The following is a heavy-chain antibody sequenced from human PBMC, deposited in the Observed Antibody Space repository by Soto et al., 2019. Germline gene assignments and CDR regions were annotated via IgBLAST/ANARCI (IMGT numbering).Heavy chain of an antibody. J-gene: IGHJ4*02. Sequence: ALVKLYRKAAGSIFTVDVSHCVSQAHGQRLEWMGWISAGNVNTKYSQKFQGRVTITRGTSATSAYMDLSSLKSEDTAVYYCARAAHCTTTNWLGHFDIWGQGTLVTVSS. D-gene: IGHD2-2*01. CDR1: GSIFTVDV. V-gene: IGHV1-3*01. CDR3: ARAAHCTTTNWLGHFDI. CDR2: ISAGNVNT.